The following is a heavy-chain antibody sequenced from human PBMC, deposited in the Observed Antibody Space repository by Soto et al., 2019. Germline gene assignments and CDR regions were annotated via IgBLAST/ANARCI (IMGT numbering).Heavy chain of an antibody. Sequence: QVQLVQSGAEVKKPGSSVKVSCKASGGTFSSYAISWVRQAPGQGLEWMGGIIPIFGTANYAQKFQGRVTITADESTSTAYRELSSLISEDTAVYYCARGGPGGIAAAGSFAYWGQGTLVTVSS. CDR1: GGTFSSYA. J-gene: IGHJ4*02. CDR3: ARGGPGGIAAAGSFAY. D-gene: IGHD6-13*01. CDR2: IIPIFGTA. V-gene: IGHV1-69*01.